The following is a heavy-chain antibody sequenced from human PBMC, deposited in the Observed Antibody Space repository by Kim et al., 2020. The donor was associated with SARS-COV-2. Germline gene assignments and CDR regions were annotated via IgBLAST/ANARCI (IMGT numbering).Heavy chain of an antibody. CDR1: GYTFSRYA. CDR2: IDAGGGNT. D-gene: IGHD2-15*01. V-gene: IGHV1-3*01. Sequence: ASVKVSCKAXGYTFSRYAIHWMRQAPGQRLEWMGWIDAGGGNTKYSQRFQGRVTITRDTSASTTYMELSSLRSEDTGIYYCARGWSATGIDPWGQGTLVTVSS. CDR3: ARGWSATGIDP. J-gene: IGHJ5*02.